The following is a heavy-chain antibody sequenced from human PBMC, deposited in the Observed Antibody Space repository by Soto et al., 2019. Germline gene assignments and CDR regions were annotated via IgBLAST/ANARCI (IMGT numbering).Heavy chain of an antibody. Sequence: QVQLVQSGAEVKKPGASVKVSCKASGYTFTSYDINWVRQATGQGLEWMGWMNPNSGNTGYAQKFRRRLPMTSNPSTRTAYLELSSRGSEDTAVYHCARTLYGDNVDYWGQGALVPVSA. CDR2: MNPNSGNT. J-gene: IGHJ4*02. CDR3: ARTLYGDNVDY. V-gene: IGHV1-8*01. D-gene: IGHD4-17*01. CDR1: GYTFTSYD.